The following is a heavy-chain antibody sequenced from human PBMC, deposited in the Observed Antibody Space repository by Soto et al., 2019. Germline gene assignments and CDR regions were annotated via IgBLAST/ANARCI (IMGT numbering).Heavy chain of an antibody. CDR3: ASFSRGSLSGFTAY. D-gene: IGHD3-9*01. Sequence: QVQLVQSGAEVKKLGSSVKVSCKTSGGTFGISAITWVRQAPGHGLEWMGGIIPISGSPNYAQEFQGRVTITADASTSTAYMELSSLKSYDTAVYYCASFSRGSLSGFTAYWGQGTLVAVSS. V-gene: IGHV1-69*12. J-gene: IGHJ4*02. CDR2: IIPISGSP. CDR1: GGTFGISA.